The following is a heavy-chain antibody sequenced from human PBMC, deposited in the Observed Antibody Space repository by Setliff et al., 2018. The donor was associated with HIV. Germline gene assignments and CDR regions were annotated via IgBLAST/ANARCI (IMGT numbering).Heavy chain of an antibody. J-gene: IGHJ6*03. CDR3: ARLGANKSKLFGEYNFWSGRYFYYMDV. CDR1: GGSFNNYS. V-gene: IGHV4-34*01. Sequence: PSETLSLTCGVFGGSFNNYSWNWFRQPPGRGLEWIGEISHSGSTSYNSSLKSRVTMSVDTAKNQFSLEMRSLTAADTAISYCARLGANKSKLFGEYNFWSGRYFYYMDVWAKGTTVTVSS. D-gene: IGHD3-3*01. CDR2: ISHSGST.